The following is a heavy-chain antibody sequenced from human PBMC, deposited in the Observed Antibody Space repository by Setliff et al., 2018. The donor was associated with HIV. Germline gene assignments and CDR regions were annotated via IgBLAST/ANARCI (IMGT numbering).Heavy chain of an antibody. CDR3: ARHWGYSYCIDY. J-gene: IGHJ4*02. Sequence: SETLSLTCIVSGGSISSSSYCWGWIRQPPGKGLEWIGSIDHIGSTYYNPSLKGRVTISVDTSKNQFSLRLRAVTAADTAVYYCARHWGYSYCIDYWGQGIPVTVSS. V-gene: IGHV4-39*07. D-gene: IGHD5-18*01. CDR2: IDHIGST. CDR1: GGSISSSSYC.